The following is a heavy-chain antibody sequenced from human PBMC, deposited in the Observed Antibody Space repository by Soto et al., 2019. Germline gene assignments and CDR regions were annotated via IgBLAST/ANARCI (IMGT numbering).Heavy chain of an antibody. Sequence: QVQLVESGGGVVQPGRSLRLSCAASGFTFSHYAMHWVRHAPGKGLEWVALMSYDGSNEYYADSVKGRFTISRDNSKNTLYLQMNSLRADDTAVYYCAKDRSHNSDYWGQGTLVTVSS. V-gene: IGHV3-30*18. CDR2: MSYDGSNE. CDR3: AKDRSHNSDY. CDR1: GFTFSHYA. D-gene: IGHD1-26*01. J-gene: IGHJ4*02.